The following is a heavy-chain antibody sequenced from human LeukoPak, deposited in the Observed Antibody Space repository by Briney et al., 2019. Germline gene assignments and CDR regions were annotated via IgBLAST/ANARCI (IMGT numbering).Heavy chain of an antibody. CDR3: ARRATGDAFDI. CDR2: IYPGDSDT. V-gene: IGHV5-51*01. D-gene: IGHD5-12*01. Sequence: GESLRISCKVSGYSFPSYWIGWVRQMPGKGLEWMGIIYPGDSDTRYSPSFQGQVTISADKSISTAYLQWSSLKASDTAMYYCARRATGDAFDIWGQGTMVTVSS. J-gene: IGHJ3*02. CDR1: GYSFPSYW.